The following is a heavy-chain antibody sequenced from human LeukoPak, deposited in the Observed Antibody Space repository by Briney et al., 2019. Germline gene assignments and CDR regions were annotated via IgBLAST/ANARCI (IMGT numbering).Heavy chain of an antibody. J-gene: IGHJ1*01. D-gene: IGHD3-22*01. CDR2: ISGRGATT. CDR3: ARAPSEIGGYYPEYFRH. Sequence: GGSLRLSCEASGFTFSNYAMNWVRQAPGKGLEWVSGISGRGATTYYGDSVKGRFTISRDNAKNTVSLQMNSLRPEDTGVYYCARAPSEIGGYYPEYFRHWGQGPLVTVSS. CDR1: GFTFSNYA. V-gene: IGHV3-23*01.